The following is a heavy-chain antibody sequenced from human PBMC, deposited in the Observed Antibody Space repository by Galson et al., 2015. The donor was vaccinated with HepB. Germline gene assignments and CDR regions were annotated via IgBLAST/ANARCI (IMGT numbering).Heavy chain of an antibody. CDR2: IIPIFGTA. CDR1: GGTFSSYA. D-gene: IGHD5-24*01. Sequence: SVKVSCKASGGTFSSYAISWVRQAPGQGLEWMGGIIPIFGTANYAQKFQGRVTITADESTSTAYMELSSLRSEDTAVYYCARDRATGNGDGYRYFDYWGQGTLVTVSS. V-gene: IGHV1-69*13. CDR3: ARDRATGNGDGYRYFDY. J-gene: IGHJ4*02.